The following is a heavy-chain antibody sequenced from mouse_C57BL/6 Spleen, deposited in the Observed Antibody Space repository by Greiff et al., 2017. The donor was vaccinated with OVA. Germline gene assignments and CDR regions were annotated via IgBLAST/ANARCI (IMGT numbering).Heavy chain of an antibody. V-gene: IGHV3-6*01. J-gene: IGHJ4*01. Sequence: ESGPGLVKPSQSLSLTCSVTGYSITSGYYWNWIRQFPGNKLEWMGYISYDGSNNYNPSLKNRISITRDTSKNQFFLKLNSVTTEDTATYYCARADFFYAMDYWGQGTSVTVSS. CDR1: GYSITSGYY. CDR3: ARADFFYAMDY. CDR2: ISYDGSN.